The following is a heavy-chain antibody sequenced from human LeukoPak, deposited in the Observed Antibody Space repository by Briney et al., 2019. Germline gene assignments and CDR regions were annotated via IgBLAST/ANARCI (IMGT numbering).Heavy chain of an antibody. CDR1: GFTFSSYA. Sequence: PGGSLRLSCAASGFTFSSYAMSWVRQAPGKGLEWVSAISGSGGSTYYADSVKGRFTISRDNSKNTLHLQMNSLRAEDTAVYYCAKIPARGYSSYVWGQGTLVTVSS. CDR2: ISGSGGST. J-gene: IGHJ4*02. V-gene: IGHV3-23*01. CDR3: AKIPARGYSSYV. D-gene: IGHD5-18*01.